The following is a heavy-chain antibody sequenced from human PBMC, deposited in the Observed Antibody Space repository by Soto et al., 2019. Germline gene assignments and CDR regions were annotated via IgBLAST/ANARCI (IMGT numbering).Heavy chain of an antibody. Sequence: TSETLSLTCAVSGGSISSSNWWCWVRPPPGKGLEWIGEIYHSRSTYYSPSLKSRVTISVDTSKNQFSLKLSSVTAADTAVYYFARDRRTPRSSTSPYYFDYWGQGTLVTVSS. CDR2: IYHSRST. V-gene: IGHV4-4*02. J-gene: IGHJ4*02. CDR3: ARDRRTPRSSTSPYYFDY. D-gene: IGHD2-2*01. CDR1: GGSISSSNW.